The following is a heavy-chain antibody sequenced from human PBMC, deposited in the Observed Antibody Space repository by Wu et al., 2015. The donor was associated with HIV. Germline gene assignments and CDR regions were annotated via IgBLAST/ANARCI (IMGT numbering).Heavy chain of an antibody. V-gene: IGHV1-2*07. CDR2: INPNRGAT. D-gene: IGHD2/OR15-2a*01. CDR3: AKGDLLLLLNL. CDR1: GYSFTGYY. J-gene: IGHJ2*01. Sequence: QVQLVQSGAEVKKPGASVKISCKASGYSFTGYYLHWVRQAPGQTLEWMGWINPNRGATNYAHKFQGRVTMTRDTSVSTAYMELTSLRSDDTATYYCAKGDLLLLLNLWGRGSRVIVSS.